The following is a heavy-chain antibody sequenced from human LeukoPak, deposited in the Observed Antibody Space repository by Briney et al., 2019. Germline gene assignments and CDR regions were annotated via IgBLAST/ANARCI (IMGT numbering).Heavy chain of an antibody. J-gene: IGHJ4*02. D-gene: IGHD4-17*01. Sequence: PGGSLRLSCAASGFTFSSSTMNWVRQAPGQGLEWVSSISSSSSSTHYADSVKGRFTISRDNAKNSLYLQMNSLRDEDTAVYYCVYGDNRGYWGQGTLVTVSS. CDR3: VYGDNRGY. CDR2: ISSSSSST. CDR1: GFTFSSST. V-gene: IGHV3-21*01.